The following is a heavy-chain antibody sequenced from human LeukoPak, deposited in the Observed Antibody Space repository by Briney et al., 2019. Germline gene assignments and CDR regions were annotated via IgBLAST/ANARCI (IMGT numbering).Heavy chain of an antibody. CDR3: ARELLWFGEFV. CDR2: IYTSGST. Sequence: SETLSLTCTVSGGSISSDYWSWIRQPPGKGLEWIGRIYTSGSTNYNPSLKSRVTMSVDTSKNQFSLKLSSVTAADTAVYYCARELLWFGEFVWGQGTLVTVSS. CDR1: GGSISSDY. V-gene: IGHV4-4*07. J-gene: IGHJ4*02. D-gene: IGHD3-10*01.